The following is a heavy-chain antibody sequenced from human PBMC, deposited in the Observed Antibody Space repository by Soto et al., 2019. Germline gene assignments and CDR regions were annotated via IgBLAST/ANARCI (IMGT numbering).Heavy chain of an antibody. J-gene: IGHJ6*02. CDR1: GITFSNAW. CDR3: TTDSADIVVVPATFGMDV. V-gene: IGHV3-15*01. CDR2: IKSITDGGTT. D-gene: IGHD2-2*01. Sequence: VGSLTLSHAASGITFSNAWMTWARQAPGKRLEWVGRIKSITDGGTTDYAAPVKGRFTISRDDSKDTLYLQMNNLRPEDTAVYHCTTDSADIVVVPATFGMDVWGQGTTVTVSS.